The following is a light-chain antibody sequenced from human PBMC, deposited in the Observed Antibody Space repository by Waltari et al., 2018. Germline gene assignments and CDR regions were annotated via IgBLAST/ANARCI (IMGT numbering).Light chain of an antibody. V-gene: IGLV2-11*01. J-gene: IGLJ6*01. CDR3: CSYAGNYSDV. Sequence: QAALTQPRSVSGSPGQSVTIPCTGSSSDIGTYKYVSWYQQHPGTAPKLLIHEVTKRPSAVSDRFSGSKSGNSASLTISGLQPEDEADYYCCSYAGNYSDVFGGGTRLTVL. CDR1: SSDIGTYKY. CDR2: EVT.